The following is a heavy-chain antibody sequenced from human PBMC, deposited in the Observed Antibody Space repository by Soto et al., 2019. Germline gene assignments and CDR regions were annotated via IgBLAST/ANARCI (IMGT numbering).Heavy chain of an antibody. CDR3: ASGDSSGYYSDI. CDR1: GNTLAGKA. J-gene: IGHJ3*02. CDR2: INAGNGNT. Sequence: AAGKVTCKDSGNTLAGKAIDWGGHAPGQRLEWMGWINAGNGNTKYSQKFQGRVTITRDTSASTAYMELSSLRSEDTAVYYCASGDSSGYYSDIWGQGTMVTVSS. V-gene: IGHV1-3*01. D-gene: IGHD3-22*01.